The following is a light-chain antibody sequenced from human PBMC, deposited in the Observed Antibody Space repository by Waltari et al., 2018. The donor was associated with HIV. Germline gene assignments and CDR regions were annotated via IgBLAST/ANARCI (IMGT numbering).Light chain of an antibody. V-gene: IGLV1-47*01. Sequence: QSVLTQPPSASGTPGQRVTISCSGSSSNIGSNYVYWYQQLPGTTPKLLIYRNNQPPSGVPDRFSCSKSGTSASLAISGLRSEDEADYYCAAWDASLSGNWVFGGGTKLTVL. CDR3: AAWDASLSGNWV. J-gene: IGLJ3*02. CDR2: RNN. CDR1: SSNIGSNY.